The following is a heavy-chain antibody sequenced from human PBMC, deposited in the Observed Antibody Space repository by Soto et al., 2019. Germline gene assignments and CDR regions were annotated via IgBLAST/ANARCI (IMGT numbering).Heavy chain of an antibody. CDR3: ARMTVYGDPDAFDI. CDR2: ISAYKGNT. J-gene: IGHJ3*02. D-gene: IGHD2-21*02. CDR1: GYTFSSYG. Sequence: QVQLVQSGAEVKKPGASVKVSCKASGYTFSSYGITWVRQAPGQGLEWMGWISAYKGNTNYAQNLQGRVTMTTDTSTNTGYMEPRSLRSDDTAVYYCARMTVYGDPDAFDIWGQGTMVTVSS. V-gene: IGHV1-18*01.